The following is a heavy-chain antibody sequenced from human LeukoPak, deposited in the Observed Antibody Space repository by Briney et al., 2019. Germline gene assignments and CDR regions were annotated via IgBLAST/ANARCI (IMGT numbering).Heavy chain of an antibody. V-gene: IGHV3-23*01. J-gene: IGHJ1*01. Sequence: GGSLRLSCAASGFTFSSYAMSWVRQAPGKGLEWVSAISGSGGSTYYADSVKDRFTISRDNSKSTLYLQMNSLRAEDTAVYYCVASGQWLTADYSQHWGQGTLVNVSS. CDR3: VASGQWLTADYSQH. D-gene: IGHD6-19*01. CDR1: GFTFSSYA. CDR2: ISGSGGST.